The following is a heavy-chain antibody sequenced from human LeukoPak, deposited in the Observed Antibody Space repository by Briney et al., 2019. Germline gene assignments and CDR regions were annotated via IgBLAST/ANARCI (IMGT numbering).Heavy chain of an antibody. D-gene: IGHD3-3*01. J-gene: IGHJ5*02. Sequence: SETLSLTCTVSSYSISSGYYWGWIRQPPGKGLEWIGSIYHSGSTYYNPSLKSRVTISVDTPKNQFSLRLSSVTAADTAVYYCARVPHGETIFGVVLYWFDPWGQGTLVTVSS. V-gene: IGHV4-38-2*02. CDR3: ARVPHGETIFGVVLYWFDP. CDR1: SYSISSGYY. CDR2: IYHSGST.